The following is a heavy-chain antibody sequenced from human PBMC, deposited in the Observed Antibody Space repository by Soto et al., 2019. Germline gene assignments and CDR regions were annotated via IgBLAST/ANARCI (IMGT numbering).Heavy chain of an antibody. CDR3: ARPIYRFGELSPYYYYGMDV. D-gene: IGHD3-10*01. CDR2: ISAYNGNT. Sequence: GASVKVSCKASGYTFTSYGISWVRQAPGQGLEWMGWISAYNGNTNYAQKLQGRVTMTTDTSTSTAYMELRSLRSDDTAVYYCARPIYRFGELSPYYYYGMDVWGQGTTVTVSS. V-gene: IGHV1-18*01. CDR1: GYTFTSYG. J-gene: IGHJ6*02.